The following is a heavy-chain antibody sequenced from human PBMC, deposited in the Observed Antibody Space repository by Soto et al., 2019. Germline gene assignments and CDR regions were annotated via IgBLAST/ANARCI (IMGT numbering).Heavy chain of an antibody. Sequence: QVQLVQSGAEVQKPGSSVKVSCKASGGTFSSYAISWVRQAPGQGLEWMGGIIPIFGTANYAQKFQGRVTITADESTSTAYMELSSLRSEDTAVYYCARAGVLWFGELSYQDGAFDIWGQGTMVTVSS. CDR3: ARAGVLWFGELSYQDGAFDI. CDR2: IIPIFGTA. V-gene: IGHV1-69*01. D-gene: IGHD3-10*01. CDR1: GGTFSSYA. J-gene: IGHJ3*02.